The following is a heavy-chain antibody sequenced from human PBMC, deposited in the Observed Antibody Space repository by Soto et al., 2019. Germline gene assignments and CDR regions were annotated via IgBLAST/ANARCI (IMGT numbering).Heavy chain of an antibody. V-gene: IGHV3-23*01. CDR3: AKSGGSIFGVVIPPAFDI. CDR1: GFTFSSYA. J-gene: IGHJ3*02. Sequence: GGSLRLSCAASGFTFSSYAMSWVRQAPGKGLEWVSAISGSGGSTYYADSVKGRFTISRDNSKNTLYLQMNSLRAEDTAVYYCAKSGGSIFGVVIPPAFDIWGQGTMVTVSS. CDR2: ISGSGGST. D-gene: IGHD3-3*01.